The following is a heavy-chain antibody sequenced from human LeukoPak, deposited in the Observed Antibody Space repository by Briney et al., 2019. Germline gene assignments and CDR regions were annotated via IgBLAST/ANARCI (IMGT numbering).Heavy chain of an antibody. CDR2: FSWNSGAI. V-gene: IGHV3-9*01. CDR1: GLTFDDYA. CDR3: ARRYCSGGSCYYFDY. D-gene: IGHD2-15*01. Sequence: GGSLRLSCAASGLTFDDYALHWVRQAPGKGLEWVSGFSWNSGAICYADSVKGRFTISRDNAKSSLYLQMNSLRAEDTALYFCARRYCSGGSCYYFDYWGQATLVTVSS. J-gene: IGHJ4*02.